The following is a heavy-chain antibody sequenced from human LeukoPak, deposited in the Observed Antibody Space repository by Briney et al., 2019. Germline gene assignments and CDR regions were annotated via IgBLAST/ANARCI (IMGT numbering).Heavy chain of an antibody. CDR1: GFTFSSYG. Sequence: GGSLRLSYAASGFTFSSYGMHWVRQAPGKGLEWVAFIRYDGSNKYYADSVKGRFTISRDNSKNTLNLQMNSLRAEDTAVYYCAKDRMTTVTTGSMDVWGQGTTVTVSS. V-gene: IGHV3-30*02. CDR3: AKDRMTTVTTGSMDV. D-gene: IGHD4-17*01. J-gene: IGHJ6*02. CDR2: IRYDGSNK.